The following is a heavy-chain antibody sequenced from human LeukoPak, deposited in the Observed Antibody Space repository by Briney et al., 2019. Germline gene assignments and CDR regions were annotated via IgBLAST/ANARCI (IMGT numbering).Heavy chain of an antibody. D-gene: IGHD1-1*01. J-gene: IGHJ6*02. V-gene: IGHV1-18*01. CDR1: GYTFTSYG. CDR3: ARDPLDDTLLDPTAGLDYYYGMDV. CDR2: ISAYNGNT. Sequence: VASVKVSCKASGYTFTSYGISWVRQAPGQGLEWMGWISAYNGNTNYAQKLQGRVTMTTDTSTSTAYMELRSLRSDDTAVYYCARDPLDDTLLDPTAGLDYYYGMDVWGQGTTVTVSS.